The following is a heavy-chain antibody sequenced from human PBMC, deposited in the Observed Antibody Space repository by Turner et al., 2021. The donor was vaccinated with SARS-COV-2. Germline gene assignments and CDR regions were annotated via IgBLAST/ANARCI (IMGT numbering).Heavy chain of an antibody. CDR3: ARSYYDILTGSEILFDY. D-gene: IGHD3-9*01. V-gene: IGHV2-70*11. CDR1: GFSLSTSGMC. Sequence: TCTFSGFSLSTSGMCVSWIRQPPGKALEWLARIDWDDDKYHSTSLKTRLTISKDTSKNQVVLTMTNMDPVDTATYYCARSYYDILTGSEILFDYWGQGTLVTVSS. CDR2: IDWDDDK. J-gene: IGHJ4*02.